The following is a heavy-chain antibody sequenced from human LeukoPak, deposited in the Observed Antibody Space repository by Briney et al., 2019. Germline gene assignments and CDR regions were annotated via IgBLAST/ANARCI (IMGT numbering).Heavy chain of an antibody. Sequence: GASVKVSCKASGYTFTGYYMHWVRQAPGQGLEWMGWINPNSGGTNYAQKFQGRVTMTRDTSISTAYMELSRLRSDDTAVYYCARAPRRFLEWLLSSYWGQGTLVTVSS. V-gene: IGHV1-2*02. CDR1: GYTFTGYY. CDR2: INPNSGGT. CDR3: ARAPRRFLEWLLSSY. J-gene: IGHJ4*02. D-gene: IGHD3-3*01.